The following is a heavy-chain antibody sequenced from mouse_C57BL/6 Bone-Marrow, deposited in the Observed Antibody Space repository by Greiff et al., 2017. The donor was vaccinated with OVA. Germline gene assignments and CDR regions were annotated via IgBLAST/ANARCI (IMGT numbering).Heavy chain of an antibody. Sequence: DVKLVESGGDLVKPGGSLKLSCAASGFTFSSYGMSWVRQTPDKRLEWVATISSGGSYTYYPDRVKGRFTISRDNAKNTLYLQMSSLKSEDTAMYYCASFYYYGSSYGWYFDVWGTGTTVTVSS. J-gene: IGHJ1*03. CDR3: ASFYYYGSSYGWYFDV. V-gene: IGHV5-6*02. CDR1: GFTFSSYG. CDR2: ISSGGSYT. D-gene: IGHD1-1*01.